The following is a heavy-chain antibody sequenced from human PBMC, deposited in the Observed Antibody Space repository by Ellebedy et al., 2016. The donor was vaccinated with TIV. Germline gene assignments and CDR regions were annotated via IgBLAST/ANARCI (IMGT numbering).Heavy chain of an antibody. Sequence: GESLKISCAASGFTFSSYDMHWVRQAPGKGLEWVALISYDANNKYYADSVKGRFTISRDNSMTTLYLEMNSLRAEDTAVYYCARDLDKSSGWYGGAAYWGQGTRVTVSS. CDR1: GFTFSSYD. D-gene: IGHD6-19*01. CDR2: ISYDANNK. J-gene: IGHJ4*02. CDR3: ARDLDKSSGWYGGAAY. V-gene: IGHV3-30*03.